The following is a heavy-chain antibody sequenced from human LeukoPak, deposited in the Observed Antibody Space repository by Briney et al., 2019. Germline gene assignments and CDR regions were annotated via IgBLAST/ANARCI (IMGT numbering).Heavy chain of an antibody. V-gene: IGHV3-74*01. CDR3: ARESRMLYSAFDI. J-gene: IGHJ3*02. D-gene: IGHD2-8*01. Sequence: QPGGSLRLSCAASGLTFSDYWMHWVRQAPGKGLVWVSRINSDGSSTSYADSVKGRFTISRDNSKNTLYLQMNSLRAEDTAVYYCARESRMLYSAFDIWGQGTMVTVSS. CDR2: INSDGSST. CDR1: GLTFSDYW.